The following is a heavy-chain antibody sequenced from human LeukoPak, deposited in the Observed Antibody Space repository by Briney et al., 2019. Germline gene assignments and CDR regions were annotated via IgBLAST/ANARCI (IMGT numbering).Heavy chain of an antibody. CDR1: GGSISSYY. J-gene: IGHJ4*02. D-gene: IGHD3-22*01. V-gene: IGHV4-59*08. CDR2: IYYSGST. Sequence: PSETLSLTCTVSGGSISSYYWSWIRQPPGKGLEWIGYIYYSGSTNYNPSLKSRVTMSVDTPKNQFSLKLSPVTAADTAVYYCARLSPRYYDSSGYYFWVPFDYWGQGTLVTVSS. CDR3: ARLSPRYYDSSGYYFWVPFDY.